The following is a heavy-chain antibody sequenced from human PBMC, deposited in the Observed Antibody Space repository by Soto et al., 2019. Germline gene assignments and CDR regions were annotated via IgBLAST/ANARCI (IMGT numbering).Heavy chain of an antibody. Sequence: ETLSRTCPVSGGSVSSGSYYWSWIRKSPGKSLEWIASTSYTGSTTHNPSLKSRVTLSVDTSKNQFSLSLTSVTPADTAAYYCATGGAWLNNSYISGLYFDYWGQGVLVTVSS. J-gene: IGHJ4*02. V-gene: IGHV4-61*01. CDR3: ATGGAWLNNSYISGLYFDY. CDR2: TSYTGST. D-gene: IGHD3-3*02. CDR1: GGSVSSGSYY.